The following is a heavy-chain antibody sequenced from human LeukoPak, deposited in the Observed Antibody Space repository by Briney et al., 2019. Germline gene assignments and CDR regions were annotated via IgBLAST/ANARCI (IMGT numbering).Heavy chain of an antibody. CDR1: GFTFDDCA. J-gene: IGHJ6*03. CDR3: AKDGLPDAVGYYYMDV. V-gene: IGHV3-43D*03. Sequence: PGGSLRLSCAASGFTFDDCAMHWVRQAPGKGLEWVSLISWDGGSTYYADSVKGRFTISRDNSKNSLYLQMNSLRAEDTALYYCAKDGLPDAVGYYYMDVWGKGTTVTVSS. D-gene: IGHD1-26*01. CDR2: ISWDGGST.